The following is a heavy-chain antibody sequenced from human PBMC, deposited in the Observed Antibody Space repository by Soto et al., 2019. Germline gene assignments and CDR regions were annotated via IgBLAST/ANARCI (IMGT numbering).Heavy chain of an antibody. CDR1: GYTFTSYD. J-gene: IGHJ4*02. D-gene: IGHD5-18*01. CDR3: VRHTAMVPGDF. Sequence: QVQLVQSGAEVTKPGASVKVSCKASGYTFTSYDINWVRQATGQRPEWMGWMNPNSGNAGYAEKFQGRVTMTRDTSISTAYMELSGLTSDDTAVYYCVRHTAMVPGDFWGQGTLVTVS. CDR2: MNPNSGNA. V-gene: IGHV1-8*01.